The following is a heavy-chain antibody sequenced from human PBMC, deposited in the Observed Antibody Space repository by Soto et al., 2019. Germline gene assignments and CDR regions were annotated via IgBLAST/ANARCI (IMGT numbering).Heavy chain of an antibody. CDR3: ARQSHGWAIAVAWGSFDY. D-gene: IGHD6-19*01. CDR1: GYSFTTHW. Sequence: GESLKISCQGSGYSFTTHWIGWVRQMPGKGLEWMGIIYPGDSDTRYSPSFQGQVTISADKSISTAYLQWSSLTASDTAMYYCARQSHGWAIAVAWGSFDYWGQGTLVTVSS. V-gene: IGHV5-51*01. CDR2: IYPGDSDT. J-gene: IGHJ4*02.